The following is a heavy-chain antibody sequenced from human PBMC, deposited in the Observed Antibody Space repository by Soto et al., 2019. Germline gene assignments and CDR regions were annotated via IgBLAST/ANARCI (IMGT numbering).Heavy chain of an antibody. CDR3: ARDLVPGYTGFSDY. CDR2: ISAYNGNT. Sequence: GASVKVSCKTSGYTFSNYGINWVRQAPGQGLEWMGWISAYNGNTNFAQKLQGRVSFTTDTSSTTAYMELRSLTSDDTAVYYCARDLVPGYTGFSDYWGQGTLVTVS. V-gene: IGHV1-18*01. CDR1: GYTFSNYG. D-gene: IGHD5-12*01. J-gene: IGHJ4*02.